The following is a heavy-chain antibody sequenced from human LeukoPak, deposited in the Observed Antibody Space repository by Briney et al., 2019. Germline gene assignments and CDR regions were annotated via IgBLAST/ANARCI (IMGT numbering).Heavy chain of an antibody. D-gene: IGHD3-16*01. CDR2: INHNGNVN. CDR1: GLTFSIYG. CDR3: ARGGGLDV. V-gene: IGHV3-7*03. J-gene: IGHJ6*02. Sequence: GGSLRLSCAASGLTFSIYGMHWVRQAPGKGLEWVASINHNGNVNYYVDSVKGRFTISRDNAKNSLYLQMSNLRAEDTAVYFCARGGGLDVWGQGATVTVSS.